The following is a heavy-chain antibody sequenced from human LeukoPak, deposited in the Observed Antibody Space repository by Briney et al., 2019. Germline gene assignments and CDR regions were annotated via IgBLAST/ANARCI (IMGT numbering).Heavy chain of an antibody. Sequence: GGSLRLSCAASGVTLIYYWMSWVRQAPGKGLEWVANIKQDGSEKNYVDSVKGRFTISRDNAKNSLYLQMNSLGAEDTAVYYCARDRGGHSYWGQGTLVTVSS. CDR1: GVTLIYYW. V-gene: IGHV3-7*01. CDR3: ARDRGGHSY. CDR2: IKQDGSEK. J-gene: IGHJ4*02.